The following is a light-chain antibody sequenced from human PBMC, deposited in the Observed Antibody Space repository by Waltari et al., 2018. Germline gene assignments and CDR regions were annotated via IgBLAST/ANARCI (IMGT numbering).Light chain of an antibody. CDR3: SSYTTSSSLV. V-gene: IGLV2-18*02. CDR2: EVS. Sequence: QAALTQSPSVSGSPGQSVTISCTGTSSDIGGYNRVSWYQQHPDKAPKLMIYEVSNRPSGVPDRFSGSKSGNKASLTISGLQAEDEVDYYCSSYTTSSSLVFGGGTRLTVL. CDR1: SSDIGGYNR. J-gene: IGLJ2*01.